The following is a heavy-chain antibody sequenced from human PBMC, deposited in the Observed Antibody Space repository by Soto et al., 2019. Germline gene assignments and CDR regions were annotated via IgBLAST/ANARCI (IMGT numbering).Heavy chain of an antibody. CDR1: GDSVSSNSAA. CDR2: TYYRSKWYN. CDR3: ARIVATPDYYYYYGMDV. D-gene: IGHD5-12*01. V-gene: IGHV6-1*01. Sequence: SQTLSLTCAISGDSVSSNSAAWNWIRQSPSRGLEWLGRTYYRSKWYNDYAVSVKSRITINPDTSKNQFSLQLNSVTPEDTAVYYCARIVATPDYYYYYGMDVWGQGTTVTVS. J-gene: IGHJ6*02.